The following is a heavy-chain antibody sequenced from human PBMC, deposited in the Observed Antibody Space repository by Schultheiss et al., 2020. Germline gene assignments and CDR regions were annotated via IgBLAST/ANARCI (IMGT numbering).Heavy chain of an antibody. CDR2: LYSSGSA. CDR1: GGSVSSGTYS. Sequence: SESLSLTCSVSGGSVSSGTYSWSWIRQYPGKGLEWVGYLYSSGSAYYNPSLTSRVTMSLDASKSQFSLRLTSVTAADTAMYYCAREGGSGWSKGGWGQGTLVTVSS. V-gene: IGHV4-31*03. J-gene: IGHJ4*02. D-gene: IGHD6-19*01. CDR3: AREGGSGWSKGG.